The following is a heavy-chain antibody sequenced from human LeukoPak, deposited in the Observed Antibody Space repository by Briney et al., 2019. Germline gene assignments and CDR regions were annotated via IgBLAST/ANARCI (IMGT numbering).Heavy chain of an antibody. D-gene: IGHD5-18*01. V-gene: IGHV3-23*01. CDR3: AKRIQSAMAMGY. J-gene: IGHJ4*02. CDR2: ISGSGGST. Sequence: GGSLRLSCAASGFTFSNYALSWVRQAPGEGLEWVSDISGSGGSTYYADSVKGRFTISRDNSKNTMYLQMNSLRAEDTAVYYCAKRIQSAMAMGYWGQGTLVTVSS. CDR1: GFTFSNYA.